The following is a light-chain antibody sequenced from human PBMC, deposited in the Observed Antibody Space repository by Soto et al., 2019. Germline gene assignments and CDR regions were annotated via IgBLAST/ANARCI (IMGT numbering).Light chain of an antibody. V-gene: IGKV3-11*01. CDR2: DAS. CDR3: QQRSYWLT. J-gene: IGKJ4*01. Sequence: EIVLTQSPATLSLSPGERATLSCRASQSVSSYLAWYQQKPGQAPRLLIYDASNRATGIPARFSGSGSGTDFTLTSSSLEPEDFAVYYCQQRSYWLTFGGGTKVEI. CDR1: QSVSSY.